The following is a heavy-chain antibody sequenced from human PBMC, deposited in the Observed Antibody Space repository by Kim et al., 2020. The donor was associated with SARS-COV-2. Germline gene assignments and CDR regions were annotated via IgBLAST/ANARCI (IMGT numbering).Heavy chain of an antibody. CDR2: IIPIFGTA. CDR1: GGTFSSYA. D-gene: IGHD2-2*01. J-gene: IGHJ5*02. CDR3: ATQSLGYCSSTSCYGWFDP. Sequence: SVKVSCKASGGTFSSYAISWVRQAPGQGLEWMGGIIPIFGTANYAQKFQGRVTITADESTSTAYMELSSLRSEDTAVYYCATQSLGYCSSTSCYGWFDPWGQGTLVTVSS. V-gene: IGHV1-69*13.